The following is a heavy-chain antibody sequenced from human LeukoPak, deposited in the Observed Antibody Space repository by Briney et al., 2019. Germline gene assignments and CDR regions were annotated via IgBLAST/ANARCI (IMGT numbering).Heavy chain of an antibody. Sequence: PGGSLRLSCAASGLTFSDYYMSWIRQAPGKGLEWVSYISSSGSTIYYADSVKGRFTISRDNAKNSLYLQMNSLRAEDTAVYYCARDPTNGDNWFDPWGQGTLVTVSS. D-gene: IGHD2-8*01. J-gene: IGHJ5*02. V-gene: IGHV3-11*04. CDR2: ISSSGSTI. CDR1: GLTFSDYY. CDR3: ARDPTNGDNWFDP.